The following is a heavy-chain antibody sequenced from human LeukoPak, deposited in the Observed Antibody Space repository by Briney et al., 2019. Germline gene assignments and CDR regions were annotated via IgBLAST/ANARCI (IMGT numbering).Heavy chain of an antibody. CDR3: ARDRSSRDYGDYGN. J-gene: IGHJ4*02. V-gene: IGHV1-3*01. Sequence: ASVKVSCKASGYTFTSYAMHWVRQAPGQRLEWMGWINAGNGNTKYSQKFQGRVTITRDTSASTAYMELSSLRSEDTAVYYCARDRSSRDYGDYGNWGQGTLVTVSS. CDR2: INAGNGNT. D-gene: IGHD4-17*01. CDR1: GYTFTSYA.